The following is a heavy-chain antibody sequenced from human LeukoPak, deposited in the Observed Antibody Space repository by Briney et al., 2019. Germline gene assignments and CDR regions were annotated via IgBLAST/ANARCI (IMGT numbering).Heavy chain of an antibody. CDR2: INHSGST. CDR1: GGSFSGYY. J-gene: IGHJ4*02. CDR3: ARSRWRDSFDY. D-gene: IGHD4-23*01. Sequence: SETLSLTCAVYGGSFSGYYWSWIRQPPGKGLEWIGEINHSGSTNYNPSLKSRVTISVDTSKNQFSLKLSPVTAADTAVYYCARSRWRDSFDYWGQGTLVTVSS. V-gene: IGHV4-34*01.